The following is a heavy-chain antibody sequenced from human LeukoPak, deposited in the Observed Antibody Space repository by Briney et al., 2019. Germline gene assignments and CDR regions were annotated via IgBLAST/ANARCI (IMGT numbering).Heavy chain of an antibody. D-gene: IGHD4-17*01. Sequence: SETLSLTCTVSGGSIRSSYYYWGWIRQPPGKGLEWIGSIYDSGSTNYNPSLKSRVTISVDTSKNQFSLKLSSVTAADTAVYYCARGYDYGDPIDYWGQGTLVTVSS. CDR2: IYDSGST. J-gene: IGHJ4*02. CDR1: GGSIRSSYYY. CDR3: ARGYDYGDPIDY. V-gene: IGHV4-39*07.